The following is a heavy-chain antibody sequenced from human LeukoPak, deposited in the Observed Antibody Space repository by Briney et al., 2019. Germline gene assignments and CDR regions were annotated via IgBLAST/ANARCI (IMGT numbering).Heavy chain of an antibody. Sequence: PGGSLRLSCAASGFTFSSYSMNWVRQAPGKGLEWVSSISSSSSYIYYADSVKGRFTIYRDNAKNSLYLQMNSLRAEDTAVYYCARLRSMTTATNWFDPWGQGTLVSVSS. D-gene: IGHD4-17*01. CDR1: GFTFSSYS. CDR3: ARLRSMTTATNWFDP. CDR2: ISSSSSYI. J-gene: IGHJ5*02. V-gene: IGHV3-21*01.